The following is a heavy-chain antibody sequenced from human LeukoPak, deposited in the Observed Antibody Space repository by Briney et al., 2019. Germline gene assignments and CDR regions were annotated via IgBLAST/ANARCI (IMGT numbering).Heavy chain of an antibody. Sequence: GGSLRLSCAASGFTYSDYCMSWVRQAPGKGLEWVANIKEDGSEKNYVDSVKGRFTISRDNTENSLYLQMSGLRAEDMAVYYCVREYYYNSSGYRALRYWGQGTLVTVS. CDR3: VREYYYNSSGYRALRY. D-gene: IGHD3-22*01. CDR1: GFTYSDYC. CDR2: IKEDGSEK. J-gene: IGHJ4*02. V-gene: IGHV3-7*01.